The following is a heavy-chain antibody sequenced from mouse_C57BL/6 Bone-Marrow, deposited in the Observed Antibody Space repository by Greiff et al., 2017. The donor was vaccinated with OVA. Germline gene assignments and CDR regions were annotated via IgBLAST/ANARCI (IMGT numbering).Heavy chain of an antibody. V-gene: IGHV1-69*01. Sequence: VQLQQPGAELVMPGASVKLSCKASGYTFTSYWMHWVKQRPGQGLEWIGEIDPSDSYTNYNQKFKGKSTLTVDKSSSTAYMQLSSLTSEDSAVYYCARWDGYYSWCAYGGQGTLVTVSA. J-gene: IGHJ3*01. D-gene: IGHD2-3*01. CDR3: ARWDGYYSWCAY. CDR1: GYTFTSYW. CDR2: IDPSDSYT.